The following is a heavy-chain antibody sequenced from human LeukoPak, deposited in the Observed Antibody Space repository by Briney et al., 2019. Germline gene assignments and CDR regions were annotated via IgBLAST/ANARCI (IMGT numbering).Heavy chain of an antibody. CDR1: GGSISRCDYY. V-gene: IGHV4-30-4*08. Sequence: PSETLSLTYTVSGGSISRCDYYWSWIPQPPGRGLGWLGYFYYCGSTYYNPSLKSRVTISADTSKNQFSLKLSSVPAADTAVYYCAREVVVVAAMDYWGQGTLVTVSS. J-gene: IGHJ4*02. CDR2: FYYCGST. D-gene: IGHD2-15*01. CDR3: AREVVVVAAMDY.